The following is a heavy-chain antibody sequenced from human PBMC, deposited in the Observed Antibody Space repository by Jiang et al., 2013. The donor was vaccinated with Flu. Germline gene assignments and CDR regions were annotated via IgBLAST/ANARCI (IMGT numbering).Heavy chain of an antibody. V-gene: IGHV1-69*01. J-gene: IGHJ6*03. CDR1: GGTFSNHG. CDR2: IIPIFGPT. Sequence: EVKKPGSSVKVSCKTSGGTFSNHGVSWVRQAPGQGLEWMGGIIPIFGPTNYAQKFQDRVTITADESTTTVYMELSSLRSEDTAVYYCARGDLVATPIAGYYEYNYMDVWGKGTTVTVS. CDR3: ARGDLVATPIAGYYEYNYMDV. D-gene: IGHD5-12*01.